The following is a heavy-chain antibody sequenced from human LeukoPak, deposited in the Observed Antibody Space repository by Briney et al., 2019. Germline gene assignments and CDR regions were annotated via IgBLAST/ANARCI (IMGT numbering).Heavy chain of an antibody. CDR3: AREGVIVDYYMDV. D-gene: IGHD3-22*01. CDR1: GYSISSGYY. V-gene: IGHV4-38-2*02. CDR2: IYHRGST. J-gene: IGHJ6*03. Sequence: SETLSLTCTVSGYSISSGYYWGWIRQPPGKGLEWIGSIYHRGSTYYNPSLKSRVTISVDTSKNQFSLKLSSVTAADTAVYYCAREGVIVDYYMDVWGKGTTVTVSS.